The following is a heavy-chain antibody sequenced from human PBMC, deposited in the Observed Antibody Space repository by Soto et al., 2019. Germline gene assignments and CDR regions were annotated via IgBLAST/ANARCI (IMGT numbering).Heavy chain of an antibody. CDR2: MNPNSGNT. CDR3: ARATYYYDSSGYSSYYYGMDV. V-gene: IGHV1-8*01. Sequence: QVQLVQSGAEVKKPGASVKVSCKASGYTFTSYDINWVRQATGQGLEWMGWMNPNSGNTGYAQKFQGRVTMTRNTSISTAYMELSSLRSEDTAVYYCARATYYYDSSGYSSYYYGMDVWGQGTTFTVSS. CDR1: GYTFTSYD. D-gene: IGHD3-22*01. J-gene: IGHJ6*02.